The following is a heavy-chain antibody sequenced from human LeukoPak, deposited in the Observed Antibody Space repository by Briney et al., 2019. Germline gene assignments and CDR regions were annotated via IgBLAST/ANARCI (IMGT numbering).Heavy chain of an antibody. D-gene: IGHD3-10*01. V-gene: IGHV1-2*02. Sequence: ASVKVSCKASGYTFTGYYMHWVRQAPGQGLEWMGWINPNSGGTNYAQKFQGRVTMTRDTSISTAYMELSRLRSDDTAVYSCARAGTNYYAPTGYFDYWGQGTLVTVSS. CDR2: INPNSGGT. CDR1: GYTFTGYY. CDR3: ARAGTNYYAPTGYFDY. J-gene: IGHJ4*02.